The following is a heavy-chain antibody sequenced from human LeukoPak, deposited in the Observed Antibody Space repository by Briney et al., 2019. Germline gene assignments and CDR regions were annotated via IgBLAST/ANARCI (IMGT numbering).Heavy chain of an antibody. D-gene: IGHD1-26*01. CDR1: GFTFSSYA. J-gene: IGHJ4*02. CDR3: AKDLVSGSYSRGYYFDY. Sequence: QSGGSLRLSCAASGFTFSSYAMGWVRQAPGKGLEWVSAISGSGGSTYYADSVKGRFTISRDNSKNTLYLQMNSLRAEDTAVYYCAKDLVSGSYSRGYYFDYWGQGTLVTVSS. CDR2: ISGSGGST. V-gene: IGHV3-23*01.